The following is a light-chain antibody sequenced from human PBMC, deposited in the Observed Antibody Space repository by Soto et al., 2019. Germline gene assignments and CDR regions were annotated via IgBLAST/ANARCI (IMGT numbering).Light chain of an antibody. Sequence: DIVMTQSPASLAVSLGERATINCKSSQSVLYSSNNKNYLTWYQQKPGQPPKLLIYWASTRESGVPDRFSGSGSGTDFTLTISSLQAEDVAVYYCQQYYSIPPTFGGGTKVEIK. V-gene: IGKV4-1*01. CDR2: WAS. CDR1: QSVLYSSNNKNY. J-gene: IGKJ4*01. CDR3: QQYYSIPPT.